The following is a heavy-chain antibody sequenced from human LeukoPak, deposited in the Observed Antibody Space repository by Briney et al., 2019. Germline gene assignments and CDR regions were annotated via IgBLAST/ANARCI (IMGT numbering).Heavy chain of an antibody. J-gene: IGHJ2*01. CDR2: LSADVTSE. CDR3: ARASDYGPSLWSYFDL. V-gene: IGHV3-30-3*01. Sequence: GRSLRLSCAASGFTFSSYSIHWVRQAPGKGPEWVAVLSADVTSEYYADSVKGRFTISRDNSKNTLFLQMNSLRTEDTAVYYCARASDYGPSLWSYFDLWGRGTLVTVSS. D-gene: IGHD4-17*01. CDR1: GFTFSSYS.